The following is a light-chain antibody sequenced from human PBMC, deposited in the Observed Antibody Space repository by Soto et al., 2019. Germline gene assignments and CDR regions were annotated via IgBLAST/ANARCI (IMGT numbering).Light chain of an antibody. CDR2: EGT. CDR3: CSYASSSSYV. V-gene: IGLV2-23*01. J-gene: IGLJ1*01. CDR1: TSDVGGYNL. Sequence: QSVLTQPASVSGSPGQSITISCSGTTSDVGGYNLVSWYQQHTAKAPKLLIYEGTQRPSGVSSRFSGSKSGNTASLTIAGPQAEDGVDYYCCSYASSSSYVFGTGTKVTVL.